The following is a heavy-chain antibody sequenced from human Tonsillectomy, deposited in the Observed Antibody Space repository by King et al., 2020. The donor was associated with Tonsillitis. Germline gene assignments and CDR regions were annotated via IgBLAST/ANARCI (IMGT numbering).Heavy chain of an antibody. CDR2: VSGSGGST. J-gene: IGHJ4*02. Sequence: VQLVESGGGLVQPGGFLRLSCAASGFTFRDYAMSWVRQAPGKGLEWVSGVSGSGGSTNYADSVTGRFTISRDNSKNTLYLQMNSLRAEDTAVYYCVRVYGESSGPFDYWGQGTLVIVSS. V-gene: IGHV3-23*04. CDR3: VRVYGESSGPFDY. CDR1: GFTFRDYA. D-gene: IGHD4-17*01.